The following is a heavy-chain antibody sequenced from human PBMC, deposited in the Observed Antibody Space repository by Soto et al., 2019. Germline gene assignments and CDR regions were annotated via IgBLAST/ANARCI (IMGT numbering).Heavy chain of an antibody. J-gene: IGHJ4*02. CDR3: ARDSGSGSYDY. CDR1: GGSISSYY. CDR2: IYYSGST. Sequence: SETLSLTCTVSGGSISSYYWSWIRQPPGKGLEWIGYIYYSGSTNYNPSLKSRVTISVDTSKNQFSLKLSSVTAADTAVYYCARDSGSGSYDYWGQGTLVTVSS. V-gene: IGHV4-59*12. D-gene: IGHD1-26*01.